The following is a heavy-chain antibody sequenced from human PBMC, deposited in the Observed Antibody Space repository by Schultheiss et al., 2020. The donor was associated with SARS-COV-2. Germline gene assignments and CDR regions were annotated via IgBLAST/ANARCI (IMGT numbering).Heavy chain of an antibody. D-gene: IGHD3-9*01. CDR2: INPNSGGT. V-gene: IGHV1-69*13. Sequence: SVKVSCKASGGTFSSYAISWVRQAPGQGLEWMGWINPNSGGTNYAQKFQGRVTITADESMSTAYMELSSLRSEDTAVYYCARATYYDSLTGHSRADGWYFDLWGRGTLVTVSS. J-gene: IGHJ2*01. CDR3: ARATYYDSLTGHSRADGWYFDL. CDR1: GGTFSSYA.